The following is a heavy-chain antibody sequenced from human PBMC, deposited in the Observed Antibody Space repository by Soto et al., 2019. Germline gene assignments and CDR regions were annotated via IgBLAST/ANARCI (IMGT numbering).Heavy chain of an antibody. J-gene: IGHJ5*02. CDR2: VYTSGYS. CDR1: GGSISSDY. V-gene: IGHV4-4*07. CDR3: AREPTTAGTVNWFDP. Sequence: VQLQESGPGLVKPSETLSLICTVSGGSISSDYLSWIRQPAGKGLEWIGRVYTSGYSNSNPSLKSRVTMSVDTAKKQFSLNLSSVTAADTAVHYCAREPTTAGTVNWFDPWGQGTLVTVSS. D-gene: IGHD6-13*01.